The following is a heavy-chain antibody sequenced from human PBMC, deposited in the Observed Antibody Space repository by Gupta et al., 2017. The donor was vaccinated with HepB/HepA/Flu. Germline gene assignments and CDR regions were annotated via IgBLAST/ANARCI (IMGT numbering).Heavy chain of an antibody. J-gene: IGHJ3*02. D-gene: IGHD5-18*01. CDR1: GGSFSGYY. Sequence: QVQLQQWGAGLLKPAETLSLTCAVYGGSFSGYYWSWIRQPPGKGLEWIGEINHSGSTNYNPSLKSRVTISVDTSKNQFSLKLSSVTAADTAVYYCARGVDTAMVRGAFDIWGQGTMVTVSS. CDR2: INHSGST. CDR3: ARGVDTAMVRGAFDI. V-gene: IGHV4-34*01.